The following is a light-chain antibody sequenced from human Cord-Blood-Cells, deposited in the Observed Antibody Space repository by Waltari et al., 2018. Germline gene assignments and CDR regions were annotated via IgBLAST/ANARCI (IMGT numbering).Light chain of an antibody. CDR2: AAS. J-gene: IGKJ4*01. V-gene: IGKV1-39*01. Sequence: DIQMTQSPSSLSASVGDRVTITCRASQSISSHLNWYQQKPGKAPKLLIYAASSLQSGVPSRFSGSGAGTDFTLTISRLQPEDFATYYCQQSYSTPRTFGGGTKVEIK. CDR3: QQSYSTPRT. CDR1: QSISSH.